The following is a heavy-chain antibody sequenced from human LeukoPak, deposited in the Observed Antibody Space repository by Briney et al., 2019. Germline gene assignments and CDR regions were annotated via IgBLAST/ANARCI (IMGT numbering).Heavy chain of an antibody. J-gene: IGHJ4*02. CDR1: GFTFSSCG. V-gene: IGHV3-33*01. CDR2: IWYDGSNK. Sequence: GRSLRLSCAASGFTFSSCGMHWVRQAPGKGLEWVAVIWYDGSNKYYADSVKGRFTISRDNSKNTLYLQMNSLRAEDTAVYYCAGDRSSGWSPFDYWGQGTLVTVSS. CDR3: AGDRSSGWSPFDY. D-gene: IGHD6-19*01.